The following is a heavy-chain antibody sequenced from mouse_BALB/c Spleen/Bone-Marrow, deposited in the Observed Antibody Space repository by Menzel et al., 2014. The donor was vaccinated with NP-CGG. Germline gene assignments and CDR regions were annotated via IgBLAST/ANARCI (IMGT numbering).Heavy chain of an antibody. J-gene: IGHJ4*01. CDR1: GFTFSDFY. CDR2: SRNKANDYTT. D-gene: IGHD2-3*01. Sequence: EVKLEESGGGLVQPGGSLRLSCAPSGFTFSDFYMEWVRQPPGKRLEWIAASRNKANDYTTEYSASVRGRFIVSRDTSQSILYLQMNALRVEDTAIYYCARDPRWLLAMDNWGQGTSVTVSS. CDR3: ARDPRWLLAMDN. V-gene: IGHV7-1*02.